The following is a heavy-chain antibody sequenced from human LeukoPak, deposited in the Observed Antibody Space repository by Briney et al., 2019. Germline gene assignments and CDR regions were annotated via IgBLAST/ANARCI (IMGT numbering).Heavy chain of an antibody. D-gene: IGHD6-19*01. CDR1: GGSLSSRSTSY. V-gene: IGHV4-39*07. CDR2: IYHTGST. J-gene: IGHJ4*02. Sequence: PSETLSLTCTASGGSLSSRSTSYWSWIRQPPGKGLEWIGSIYHTGSTYYNPSLKSRVTISVDTSKNQFSLKLSSVTAADTAVYYCASDRALAGTEGFHYWGQGTLVTVSS. CDR3: ASDRALAGTEGFHY.